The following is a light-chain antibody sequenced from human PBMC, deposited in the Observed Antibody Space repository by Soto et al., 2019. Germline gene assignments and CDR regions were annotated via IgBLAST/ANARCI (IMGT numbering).Light chain of an antibody. CDR2: DAS. CDR1: QSVSSY. J-gene: IGKJ2*01. V-gene: IGKV3-11*01. CDR3: QQRSDWPPYT. Sequence: EIVLTQSPATLSLSPGERATLSCRASQSVSSYLAWYQQKPGQAPGLLIYDASNRATGIPARFSGSGSGTDFTLTISRLEPEDFAVYYCQQRSDWPPYTFGQGTKLEIK.